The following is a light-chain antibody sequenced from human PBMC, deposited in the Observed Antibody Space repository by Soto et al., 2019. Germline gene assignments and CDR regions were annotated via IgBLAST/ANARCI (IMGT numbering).Light chain of an antibody. J-gene: IGKJ3*01. CDR1: QSVRSN. CDR2: GAS. V-gene: IGKV3-15*01. Sequence: EIVMTQSPATLSVSPGERATLSCRASQSVRSNLAWYQQKPGQAPRLLIYGASTRATGIPARFSGSGSGTEFTLSISSLQSEDVAVYYCQQYNSWPSSTFGPGTKVDIE. CDR3: QQYNSWPSST.